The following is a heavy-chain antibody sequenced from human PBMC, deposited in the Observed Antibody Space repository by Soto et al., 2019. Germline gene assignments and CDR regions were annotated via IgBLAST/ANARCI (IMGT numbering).Heavy chain of an antibody. D-gene: IGHD3-22*01. V-gene: IGHV4-39*01. Sequence: SETLSLTCTVSGGSISSGPSYWGWLRQPPGQGLEWVGSIYYLGNTYYNSSLGSRVVISVDRSKNQFSLKLSSVTAADTAVYYCAGLYPYESSGYHHNYWGQGTQVTVSS. J-gene: IGHJ4*02. CDR2: IYYLGNT. CDR1: GGSISSGPSY. CDR3: AGLYPYESSGYHHNY.